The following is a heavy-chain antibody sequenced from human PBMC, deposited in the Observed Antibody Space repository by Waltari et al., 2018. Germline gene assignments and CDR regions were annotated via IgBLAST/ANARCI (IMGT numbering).Heavy chain of an antibody. CDR2: ISYDGSNK. V-gene: IGHV3-30*18. CDR3: AKAEVDTAMVDDY. J-gene: IGHJ4*02. Sequence: QVQLVESGGGVVQPGRSLRLSCAASGFTFSSYGMHWVRQAPGKGLGWVAVISYDGSNKYYADAVKGRFTISRDNSKNTLYLQMNSLRAEDTAVYYCAKAEVDTAMVDDYWGQGTLVTVSS. D-gene: IGHD5-18*01. CDR1: GFTFSSYG.